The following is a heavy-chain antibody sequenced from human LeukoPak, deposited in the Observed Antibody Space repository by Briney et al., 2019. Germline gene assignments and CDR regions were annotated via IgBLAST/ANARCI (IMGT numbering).Heavy chain of an antibody. Sequence: PGGSPRLSCAASGFTFSSYSMNWVRQAPGKGLEWVSSISSSTTYIYYADSVKGRFTISRDNAKNSLYLQMNSLRAEDTAVYYCARGAAGYVGASSFDYWGQGTLVTVSS. CDR3: ARGAAGYVGASSFDY. D-gene: IGHD1-26*01. CDR2: ISSSTTYI. J-gene: IGHJ4*02. CDR1: GFTFSSYS. V-gene: IGHV3-21*01.